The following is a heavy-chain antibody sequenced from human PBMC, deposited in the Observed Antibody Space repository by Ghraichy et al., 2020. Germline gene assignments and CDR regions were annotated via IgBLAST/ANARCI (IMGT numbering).Heavy chain of an antibody. Sequence: SETLSLTCAVYGGSFSGYYWSWIRQPPGKGLEWIGEINHSGSTNYNPSLKSRVTISVDTSKNQFSLKLSSVTAADTAVYYCARGGLSQFGYCSSTSCSDFDYWGQGTLVTVSS. D-gene: IGHD2-2*01. CDR3: ARGGLSQFGYCSSTSCSDFDY. J-gene: IGHJ4*02. V-gene: IGHV4-34*01. CDR1: GGSFSGYY. CDR2: INHSGST.